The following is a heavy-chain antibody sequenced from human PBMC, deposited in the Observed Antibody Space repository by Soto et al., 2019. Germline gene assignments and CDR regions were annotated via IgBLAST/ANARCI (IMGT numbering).Heavy chain of an antibody. CDR1: GGTFSSYT. V-gene: IGHV1-69*02. J-gene: IGHJ4*02. CDR2: IIPILGIA. Sequence: QVQLVQSGAEVKKPGSSVKVSCKPSGGTFSSYTISWVRQAPGQGLEWMGRIIPILGIANYAQKFQGRVTITADKSTSTAYMELSSLRSEDTAVYYCASENGANPPKPSGYWGQGTLVTVSS. CDR3: ASENGANPPKPSGY. D-gene: IGHD2-8*01.